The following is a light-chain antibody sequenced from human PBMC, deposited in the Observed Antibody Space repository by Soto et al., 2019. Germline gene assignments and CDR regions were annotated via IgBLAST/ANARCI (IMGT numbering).Light chain of an antibody. V-gene: IGKV4-1*01. CDR3: QQYYDTLWT. CDR1: QSVLYNSNNKNY. J-gene: IGKJ1*01. Sequence: DIVMTQSPDSMTVSLGERATINCKSSQSVLYNSNNKNYLAWYQQKPGQSPKLLIYWASAREFGVPDRFSGSGSVTDFTLTISNLQAEDVAVYYCQQYYDTLWTFGQGTKVEIK. CDR2: WAS.